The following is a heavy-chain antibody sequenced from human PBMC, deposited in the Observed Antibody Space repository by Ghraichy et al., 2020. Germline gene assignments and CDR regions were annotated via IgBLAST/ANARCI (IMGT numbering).Heavy chain of an antibody. CDR1: GFTFSSYA. D-gene: IGHD3-3*01. J-gene: IGHJ3*02. CDR3: AKDSGAKNYDFWSGYSDGGAFDI. Sequence: RGSLKLSCAASGFTFSSYAMSWVRQAPGKGLEWVSAISGSGGSTYYADSVKGRFTISRDNSKNTLYLQMNSLRAEDTAVYYCAKDSGAKNYDFWSGYSDGGAFDIWGQGTMVTVSS. V-gene: IGHV3-23*01. CDR2: ISGSGGST.